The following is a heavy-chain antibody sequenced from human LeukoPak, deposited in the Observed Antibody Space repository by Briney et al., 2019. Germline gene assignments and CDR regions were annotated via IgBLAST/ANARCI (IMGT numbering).Heavy chain of an antibody. D-gene: IGHD2-15*01. CDR3: ARGERVAAAKAYWFDP. Sequence: SSVTVSCKASGYTFTSYDINWVRQATAQGLEWMGWMNPNSGNTGYAQKFQGRVTMTRNTSISTAYMELSSLRSEDAAVYYCARGERVAAAKAYWFDPWGQGTLVTVSS. CDR1: GYTFTSYD. CDR2: MNPNSGNT. J-gene: IGHJ5*02. V-gene: IGHV1-8*01.